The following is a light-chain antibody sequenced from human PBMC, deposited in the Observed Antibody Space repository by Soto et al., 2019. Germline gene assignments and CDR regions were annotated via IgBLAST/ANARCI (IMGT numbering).Light chain of an antibody. CDR1: SSDVGGYNY. CDR3: SSYAASNNFYFV. CDR2: DVS. V-gene: IGLV2-14*01. Sequence: QSALTQPASVSGSPGQSITISCTGTSSDVGGYNYASWYQQHPGKDPKLMIYDVSNRPSGVSNRFSGSKSGNTASLTISGLQAEDEADYYCSSYAASNNFYFVFGGGTKVTVL. J-gene: IGLJ3*02.